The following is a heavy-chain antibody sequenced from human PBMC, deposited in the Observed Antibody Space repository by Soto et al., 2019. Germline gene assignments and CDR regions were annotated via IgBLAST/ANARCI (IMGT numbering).Heavy chain of an antibody. Sequence: PGESLKISCKGSGYSFTSYWISWVRQMPGKGLEWMGRIDPSDSYTNYSPSFQGHVTISADKSISTAYLQWSSLKASDTAMYYCARWATPDILTRPPFDPWGQGTLVTVSS. V-gene: IGHV5-10-1*01. CDR3: ARWATPDILTRPPFDP. CDR2: IDPSDSYT. J-gene: IGHJ5*02. CDR1: GYSFTSYW. D-gene: IGHD3-9*01.